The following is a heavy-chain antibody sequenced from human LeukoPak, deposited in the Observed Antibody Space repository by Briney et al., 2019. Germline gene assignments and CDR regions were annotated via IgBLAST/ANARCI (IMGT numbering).Heavy chain of an antibody. J-gene: IGHJ4*02. CDR1: GGSVSSSSYY. Sequence: SETLSLTCTVSGGSVSSSSYYWGWIRQPPGKGLEWIGSIYYSGSTYYNPSLKSRVTISVDTSKNQFSLKLSSVTAADTAVYYCASEDDYGDPYWGQGILVTVSS. V-gene: IGHV4-39*07. D-gene: IGHD4-17*01. CDR3: ASEDDYGDPY. CDR2: IYYSGST.